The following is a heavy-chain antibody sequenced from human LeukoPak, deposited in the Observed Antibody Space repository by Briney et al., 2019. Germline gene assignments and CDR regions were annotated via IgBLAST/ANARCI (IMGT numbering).Heavy chain of an antibody. J-gene: IGHJ6*03. Sequence: GGSLRLSCAASGFTFSNYIMNWVRQAPGKGLEWVSSITSSSTYIYYADSVKGRFTISRDNAENSLYLQMNSLRDEDTAVYYCARANDFWSGYYYYYMDVWGKGTTVTVSS. CDR3: ARANDFWSGYYYYYMDV. V-gene: IGHV3-21*01. D-gene: IGHD3-3*01. CDR2: ITSSSTYI. CDR1: GFTFSNYI.